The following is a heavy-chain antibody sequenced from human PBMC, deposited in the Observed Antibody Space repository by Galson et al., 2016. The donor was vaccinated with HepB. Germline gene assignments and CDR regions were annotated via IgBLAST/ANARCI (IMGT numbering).Heavy chain of an antibody. CDR3: ARLILTYDFWSHYAMDV. Sequence: SLRLSCAASGFTFSSYSMNWVRQAPGKGLDWVSSISSGGSYIYYADSVKGRFTISRDNAKNSLYLQMNSLRAEDTAVYYCARLILTYDFWSHYAMDVWGKGTTVTFSS. J-gene: IGHJ6*04. V-gene: IGHV3-21*01. D-gene: IGHD3-3*01. CDR2: ISSGGSYI. CDR1: GFTFSSYS.